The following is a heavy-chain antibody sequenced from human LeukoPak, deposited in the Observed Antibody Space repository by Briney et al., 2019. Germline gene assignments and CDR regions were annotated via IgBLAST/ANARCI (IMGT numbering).Heavy chain of an antibody. CDR2: IGGLGSSS. V-gene: IGHV3-23*01. CDR3: ARDPGVVAFHYFDF. Sequence: GGSLRLSCAASGFTFSSHAMAWVRQAPGKGLEWVSAIGGLGSSSYYGDSVNGRFTITRDNSKNTVYLQMDSLRVEDTAVYYCARDPGVVAFHYFDFWGQGTLITVSS. J-gene: IGHJ4*02. D-gene: IGHD3-3*01. CDR1: GFTFSSHA.